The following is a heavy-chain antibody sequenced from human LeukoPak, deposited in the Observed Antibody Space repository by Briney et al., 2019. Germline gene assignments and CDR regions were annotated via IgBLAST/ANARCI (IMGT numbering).Heavy chain of an antibody. CDR2: TYYRSKWYN. V-gene: IGHV6-1*01. D-gene: IGHD4-23*01. J-gene: IGHJ6*03. CDR3: ARGRFQVVTPESGYYYYYMDV. CDR1: GDSVSSNSAA. Sequence: SQTLSLTCAISGDSVSSNSAAWNWIRQSPSRGLEWLGRTYYRSKWYNDYAVSVESRITINPDTSKNQFSLQLNSVTPEDTAVYYCARGRFQVVTPESGYYYYYMDVWGKGTTVTISS.